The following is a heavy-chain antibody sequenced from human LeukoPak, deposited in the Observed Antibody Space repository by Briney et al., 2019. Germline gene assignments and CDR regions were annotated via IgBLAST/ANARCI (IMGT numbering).Heavy chain of an antibody. V-gene: IGHV4-39*07. J-gene: IGHJ6*03. D-gene: IGHD3-16*02. CDR3: ARGRYDYVWGSYRPYYYYYYMDV. Sequence: SETLSLTCTVSGGSISSSSYYWGWIRQPPGKGLEWIGSIYYSGSTYYNPSLESRVTISVDTSKSQFSLKLSSVTAADTAVYYCARGRYDYVWGSYRPYYYYYYMDVWGKGTTVTISS. CDR1: GGSISSSSYY. CDR2: IYYSGST.